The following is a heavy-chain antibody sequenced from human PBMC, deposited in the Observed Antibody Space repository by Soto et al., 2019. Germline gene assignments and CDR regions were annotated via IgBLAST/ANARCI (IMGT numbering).Heavy chain of an antibody. CDR3: ARVGYDFWSGYYLNVDY. CDR1: GYTLTSYG. CDR2: ISAYNGNT. V-gene: IGHV1-18*01. J-gene: IGHJ4*02. Sequence: ASVKVSCKASGYTLTSYGISWVRQAPGQGLEWMGWISAYNGNTNYAQKLQGRVTMTTDTSTSTAYMELRSLRSDDTAVYYCARVGYDFWSGYYLNVDYWGQGTLVTVSS. D-gene: IGHD3-3*01.